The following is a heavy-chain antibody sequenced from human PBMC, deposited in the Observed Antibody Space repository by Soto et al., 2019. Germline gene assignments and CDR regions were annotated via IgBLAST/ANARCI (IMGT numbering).Heavy chain of an antibody. J-gene: IGHJ6*02. Sequence: ASVKVSCKASGYTFTSYYMHWVRQAPGQGIEWMGIINPSGGSTSYAQKFQGRVTMTRDTSTSTAYMELRSLRSDDTAVYYCAREGIVVVPAAATDYYFVMDVWGQGTTVTVSS. CDR3: AREGIVVVPAAATDYYFVMDV. V-gene: IGHV1-46*01. CDR1: GYTFTSYY. D-gene: IGHD2-2*01. CDR2: INPSGGST.